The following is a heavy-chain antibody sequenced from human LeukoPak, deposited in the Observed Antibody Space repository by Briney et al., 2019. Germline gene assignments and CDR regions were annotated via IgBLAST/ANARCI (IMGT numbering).Heavy chain of an antibody. Sequence: SSETLSLTCTVSGGSISSYYWSWIRQPPGKGLEWIGYIYTSGSTNYNPSLKSRVTISVDTSKNQFSLELSSVTAADTAVYYCARRSRGSGSYYNYWGQGALVTVSS. CDR1: GGSISSYY. V-gene: IGHV4-4*09. CDR2: IYTSGST. J-gene: IGHJ4*02. CDR3: ARRSRGSGSYYNY. D-gene: IGHD3-10*01.